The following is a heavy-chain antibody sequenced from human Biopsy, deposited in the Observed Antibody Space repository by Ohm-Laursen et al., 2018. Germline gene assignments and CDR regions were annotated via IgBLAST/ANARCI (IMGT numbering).Heavy chain of an antibody. Sequence: ETLSLTCTVSGGSFTGHYWIWIRQPPGKGLEWIGHISHTGYTSYKSSLKSRVTISLDTSRKHFSLRLTSLAAADTAVYYCARGSNEYGGLYFPHWGQGTLVTVSS. V-gene: IGHV4-59*11. CDR1: GGSFTGHY. CDR3: ARGSNEYGGLYFPH. D-gene: IGHD4-23*01. CDR2: ISHTGYT. J-gene: IGHJ1*01.